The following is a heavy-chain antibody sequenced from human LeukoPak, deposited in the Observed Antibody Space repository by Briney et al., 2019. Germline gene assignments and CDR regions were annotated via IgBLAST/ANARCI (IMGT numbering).Heavy chain of an antibody. D-gene: IGHD2-15*01. V-gene: IGHV3-9*01. J-gene: IGHJ4*02. CDR2: ISWNSGSI. CDR1: GFTFDDYA. CDR3: AARRVGRYYFDY. Sequence: PGRSLRLSCAASGFTFDDYAMHWVRHAPGKGLEWVSGISWNSGSIGYADSVKGRFTISRDNAKNSLYLQMNSLRAEDTALYYCAARRVGRYYFDYWGQGTLVTVSS.